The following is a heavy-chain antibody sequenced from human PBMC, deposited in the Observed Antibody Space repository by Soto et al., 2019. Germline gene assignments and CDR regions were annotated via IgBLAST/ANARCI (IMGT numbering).Heavy chain of an antibody. D-gene: IGHD2-2*01. Sequence: PGGSLRLSCAASGFTVSSNYMIWVRQAPGKGLEWVSVIYRGGSTYYADSVKGRFTISRDNSKNTLYLQMNSLRAEDTAVYYCAREHPNAPPSYWGQGTLVTVSS. CDR2: IYRGGST. CDR1: GFTVSSNY. CDR3: AREHPNAPPSY. V-gene: IGHV3-53*01. J-gene: IGHJ4*02.